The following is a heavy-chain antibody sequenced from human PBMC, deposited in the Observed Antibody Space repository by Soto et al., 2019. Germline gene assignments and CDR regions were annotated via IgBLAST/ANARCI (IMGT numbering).Heavy chain of an antibody. V-gene: IGHV5-10-1*01. Sequence: PWDSLKISCKGSGYSFTSYWISWVRQMPGKGLEWMGRIDPSDSYTNYSPSFQGHVTISADKSISTAYLQWSSLKASDTAMYYCARHQGRSSSWYSEAWSDPWGQGTLVIVS. CDR1: GYSFTSYW. CDR2: IDPSDSYT. J-gene: IGHJ5*02. D-gene: IGHD6-13*01. CDR3: ARHQGRSSSWYSEAWSDP.